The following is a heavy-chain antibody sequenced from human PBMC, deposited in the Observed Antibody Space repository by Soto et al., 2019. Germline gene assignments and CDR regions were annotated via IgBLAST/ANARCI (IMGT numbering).Heavy chain of an antibody. J-gene: IGHJ6*02. CDR1: GGSISSYY. D-gene: IGHD3-10*01. V-gene: IGHV4-59*08. Sequence: QVQLQESGPGLGRPSETLSLFCTVFGGSISSYYWSWFRQSPGKRMEWIGYVHHSWGSSYNPSLQSRVAISLDTSKSQFSLKVTSVTATDTAVYYCARQGFGPLHGLVDVWGQGTPVTVSS. CDR2: VHHSWGS. CDR3: ARQGFGPLHGLVDV.